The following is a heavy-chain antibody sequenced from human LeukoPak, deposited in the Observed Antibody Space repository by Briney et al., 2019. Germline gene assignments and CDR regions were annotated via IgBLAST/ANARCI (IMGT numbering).Heavy chain of an antibody. CDR2: IYYSGST. J-gene: IGHJ3*02. Sequence: SETLSLTCTVSGGSIRSYYWSWIRQPPGKGLEWIGYIYYSGSTNYNPSLKSRVTISVDTSKNQFSLKLSSVTAADTAVYYSATGWSGNAFDIWGQGTMVTVSS. CDR1: GGSIRSYY. D-gene: IGHD3-10*01. CDR3: ATGWSGNAFDI. V-gene: IGHV4-59*01.